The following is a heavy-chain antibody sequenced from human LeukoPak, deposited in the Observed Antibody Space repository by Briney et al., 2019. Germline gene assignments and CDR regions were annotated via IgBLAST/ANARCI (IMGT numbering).Heavy chain of an antibody. CDR2: ISSSGSIM. Sequence: GGSLRLSCAASGFSFSSYEMNWVRQAPGKGLEWVSYISSSGSIMYSADSVKGRFTISRDNAKNSLYLQMNSLRAEDTAIYYCSGQYSSSSVVDYWGQGTLGTVSS. V-gene: IGHV3-48*03. J-gene: IGHJ4*02. D-gene: IGHD6-6*01. CDR3: SGQYSSSSVVDY. CDR1: GFSFSSYE.